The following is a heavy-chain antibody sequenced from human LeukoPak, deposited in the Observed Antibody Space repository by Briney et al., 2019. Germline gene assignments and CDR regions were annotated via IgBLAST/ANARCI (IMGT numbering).Heavy chain of an antibody. CDR3: AKEASRATRRHDAFDI. CDR1: GFTFSSYA. D-gene: IGHD1-26*01. Sequence: GSLRLSCAASGFTFSSYAMHWVRQAPGKGLEYVSAISSNGGSTYYANSVKGRFTISRDNSKNTLYLQMNSLRAEDTAVYYCAKEASRATRRHDAFDIWGQGTMVTVSS. CDR2: ISSNGGST. J-gene: IGHJ3*02. V-gene: IGHV3-64*01.